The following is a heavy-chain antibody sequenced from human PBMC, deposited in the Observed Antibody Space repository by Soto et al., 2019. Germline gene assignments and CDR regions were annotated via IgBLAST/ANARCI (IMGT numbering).Heavy chain of an antibody. J-gene: IGHJ1*01. CDR2: LYSGGST. CDR1: GFTVSSNY. CDR3: ARDRDLTGYSAEYFQH. Sequence: EVQLVESGGGLVQPGGSLRLSCAASGFTVSSNYMSWVRQAPGKGLEWVSVLYSGGSTYYADSVKGRFTISRDNSKNTLYLQMNSLRAEDTAVYYCARDRDLTGYSAEYFQHWGQGTLVTVSS. D-gene: IGHD3-9*01. V-gene: IGHV3-66*01.